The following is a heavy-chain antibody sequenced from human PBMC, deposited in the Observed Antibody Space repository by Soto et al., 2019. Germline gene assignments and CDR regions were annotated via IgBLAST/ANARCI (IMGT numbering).Heavy chain of an antibody. CDR2: INPSGGST. D-gene: IGHD3-22*01. J-gene: IGHJ4*02. Sequence: QVQLVQSGAEVKKPGASVKVSCKASGYIFTNHYIHWVRQAPGQGLEWMGIINPSGGSTNYSQKFPGRITMTRDTSTSAVYMELSSLRSEDTAVYFCARADYYDSSGFYYDCWGQGSLVTVSS. V-gene: IGHV1-46*01. CDR1: GYIFTNHY. CDR3: ARADYYDSSGFYYDC.